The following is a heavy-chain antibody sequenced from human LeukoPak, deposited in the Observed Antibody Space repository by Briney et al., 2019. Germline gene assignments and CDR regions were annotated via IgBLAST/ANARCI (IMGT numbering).Heavy chain of an antibody. CDR1: GGSISSGDYY. CDR2: IYYSGST. V-gene: IGHV4-30-4*01. CDR3: ARDPSNHYYDSSGYFEN. J-gene: IGHJ4*02. D-gene: IGHD3-22*01. Sequence: NSSQTLSLTCTVSGGSISSGDYYWSWIRQPPGKGLEWIGYIYYSGSTYYNPSLKSRVTISVDTSKNQFSLKLNSVTAADTAVYYCARDPSNHYYDSSGYFENWGQGTLVTVSS.